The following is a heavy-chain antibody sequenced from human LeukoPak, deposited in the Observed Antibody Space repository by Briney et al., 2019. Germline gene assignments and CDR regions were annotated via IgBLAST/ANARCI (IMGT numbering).Heavy chain of an antibody. CDR3: ARDLNPPRSVPFYFDY. D-gene: IGHD2-2*01. CDR2: IIPIFGTA. Sequence: ASVKVSCKASGGTFSSYAISWVRQAPGQGLEWMGRIIPIFGTANYAQKFQGRVTITTDESTSTAYMELSSLRSEDTAVYYCARDLNPPRSVPFYFDYWAREPWSPSPQ. V-gene: IGHV1-69*05. J-gene: IGHJ4*02. CDR1: GGTFSSYA.